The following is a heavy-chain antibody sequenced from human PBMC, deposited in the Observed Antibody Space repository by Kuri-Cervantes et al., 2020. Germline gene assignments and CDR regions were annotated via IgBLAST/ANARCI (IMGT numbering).Heavy chain of an antibody. V-gene: IGHV4-4*02. Sequence: GSLRLSCGVFGGSISSSSWWSWVRQPPGKGLEWIGEIYHSGTTNYNPSLKSRVTISVDKSKNQFSLKLRSVTAADTAVYYCTRSPRGVDRSDFWGQGTLVTVSS. CDR2: IYHSGTT. J-gene: IGHJ4*02. CDR1: GGSISSSSW. CDR3: TRSPRGVDRSDF. D-gene: IGHD3-10*01.